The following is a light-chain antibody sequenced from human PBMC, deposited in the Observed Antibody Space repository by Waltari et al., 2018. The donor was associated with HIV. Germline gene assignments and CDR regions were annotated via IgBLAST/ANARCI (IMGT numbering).Light chain of an antibody. Sequence: SYVLTQPPSVSVAPGKTARITCGGNDIDTKRGHWYQQRPGQAPMLVIHDDSDRPSGIPERFSGSNSGNTATLTITRVEAGDEADYWCQVWDSGTYFLVFGGGTKLTVL. CDR1: DIDTKR. CDR3: QVWDSGTYFLV. V-gene: IGLV3-21*04. J-gene: IGLJ2*01. CDR2: DDS.